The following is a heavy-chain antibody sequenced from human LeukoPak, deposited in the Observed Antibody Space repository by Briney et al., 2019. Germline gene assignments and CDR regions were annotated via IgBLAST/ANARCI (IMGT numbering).Heavy chain of an antibody. V-gene: IGHV4-38-2*02. CDR1: GYSISSGYY. D-gene: IGHD3-22*01. Sequence: SETLSLTCTVSGYSISSGYYWGWIRQPPGKGLEWIGSIYHSGSTNYNPSLKSRVTISVDTSKNQFSLKLSSVTAADTAVYYCARARSYYYDSSGYYYGRTGAFDIWGQGTMVTVSS. J-gene: IGHJ3*02. CDR2: IYHSGST. CDR3: ARARSYYYDSSGYYYGRTGAFDI.